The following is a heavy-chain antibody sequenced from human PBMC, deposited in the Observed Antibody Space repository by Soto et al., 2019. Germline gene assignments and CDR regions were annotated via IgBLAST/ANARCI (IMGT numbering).Heavy chain of an antibody. D-gene: IGHD3-10*01. Sequence: GGSLRLSCAASGFTFSSYAMSWVRQAPGKGLEWVSAISGSGGSTYYADSVKGRFTISRDNSKNTLYLQMNSLRAEDTAVYYCAKDGGLLWFGELFREPLYYFDYWGQGTLVTVSS. CDR2: ISGSGGST. J-gene: IGHJ4*02. CDR1: GFTFSSYA. V-gene: IGHV3-23*01. CDR3: AKDGGLLWFGELFREPLYYFDY.